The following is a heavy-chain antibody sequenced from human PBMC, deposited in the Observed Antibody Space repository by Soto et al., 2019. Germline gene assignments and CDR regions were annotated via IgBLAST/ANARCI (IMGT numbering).Heavy chain of an antibody. V-gene: IGHV3-30-3*01. Sequence: GGSLRLSCAASGFTFSSYAMHWVRQAPGKGLEWVAVISYDGSNKYYADSVKGRFTISRDNSKNTLYLQMNSLRAEDTAVYYCARERDSRSGWFDPWGQGTLVTVSS. J-gene: IGHJ5*02. CDR1: GFTFSSYA. D-gene: IGHD2-15*01. CDR2: ISYDGSNK. CDR3: ARERDSRSGWFDP.